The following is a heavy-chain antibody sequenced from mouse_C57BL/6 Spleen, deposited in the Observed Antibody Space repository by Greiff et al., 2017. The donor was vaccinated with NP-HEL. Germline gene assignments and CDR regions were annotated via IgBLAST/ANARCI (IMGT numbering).Heavy chain of an antibody. CDR3: ARHADYYYAMDY. D-gene: IGHD2-13*01. CDR1: GFTFSDYY. CDR2: ISNGGGST. J-gene: IGHJ4*01. V-gene: IGHV5-12*01. Sequence: DVHLVESGGGLVQPGGSLKLSCAASGFTFSDYYMYWVRQTPEKRLEWVAYISNGGGSTYYPDTVKGRFTISRDNAKNTLYLQMSRLKSEDTAMYYCARHADYYYAMDYWGQGTSVTVSS.